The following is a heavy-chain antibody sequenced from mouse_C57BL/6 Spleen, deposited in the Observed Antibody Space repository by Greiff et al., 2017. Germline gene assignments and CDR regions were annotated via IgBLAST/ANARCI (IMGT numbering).Heavy chain of an antibody. V-gene: IGHV1-81*01. CDR2: IYPRSGNT. Sequence: QVHVKQSGAELARPGASVKLSCKASGYTFTSYGISWVKQRTGQGLEWIGEIYPRSGNTYYNEKFKGKATLTADKSSSTAYMELRSLTSEDSAVYFCARGLVDYAMDYWGQGTSGTVSS. CDR1: GYTFTSYG. J-gene: IGHJ4*01. D-gene: IGHD1-1*01. CDR3: ARGLVDYAMDY.